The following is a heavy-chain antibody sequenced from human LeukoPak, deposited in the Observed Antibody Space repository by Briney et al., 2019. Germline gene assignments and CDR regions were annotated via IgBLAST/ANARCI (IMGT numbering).Heavy chain of an antibody. CDR1: GFTFNTYA. CDR2: MSYDGSGK. Sequence: GTSLRLSCAASGFTFNTYAMHWVRQAPGKGLEWVAVMSYDGSGKYYTDSVKGRFTISRDNSENTLYLQMNSLRPEDSAVYYCARDHERGSGDNWAINRFDPWGQGTLVTVSS. D-gene: IGHD3-10*01. CDR3: ARDHERGSGDNWAINRFDP. V-gene: IGHV3-30*04. J-gene: IGHJ5*02.